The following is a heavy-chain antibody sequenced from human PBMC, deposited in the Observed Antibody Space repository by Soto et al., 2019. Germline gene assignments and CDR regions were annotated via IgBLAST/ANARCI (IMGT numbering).Heavy chain of an antibody. CDR1: GLTFGDHY. J-gene: IGHJ5*02. V-gene: IGHV3-72*01. Sequence: EVQLVESGGGLVQPGGSLTLSCAVSGLTFGDHYMEWVRQAPGEGLEWVARSRNKAKSYSTDFAASVKDRFTISRDESKNPLNLQMNCLMTDDKPVYYCSILEGAWGQGTLVTVSS. CDR3: SILEGA. D-gene: IGHD2-21*01. CDR2: SRNKAKSYST.